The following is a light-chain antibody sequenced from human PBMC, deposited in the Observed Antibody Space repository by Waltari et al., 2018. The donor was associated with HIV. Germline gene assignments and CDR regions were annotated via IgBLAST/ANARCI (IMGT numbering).Light chain of an antibody. CDR3: QVWHYSVV. CDR1: NIGTKD. Sequence: SYELTQPLSVSVALGQTASPSCGGSNIGTKDVHWYQQKPGQAPSLVIFNDKNRPTWVPERLSGSKSRNTATLTISGVQAGDAAVYYCQVWHYSVVFGGGTNLTVL. J-gene: IGLJ2*01. V-gene: IGLV3-9*01. CDR2: NDK.